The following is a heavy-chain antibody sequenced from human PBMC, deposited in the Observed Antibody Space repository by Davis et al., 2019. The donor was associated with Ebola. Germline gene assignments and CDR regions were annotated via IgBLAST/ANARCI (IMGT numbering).Heavy chain of an antibody. D-gene: IGHD6-6*01. CDR2: INQGGSVK. Sequence: PGGSLRLSCAASGLSFSTYWMSWVRQTPDKVLDFVANINQGGSVKNYMDSVKGRFTISRDNAKNSLYLQMNSLRAEDTAVYYCARDPGSSSFDYWGQGSMVTVSS. J-gene: IGHJ4*02. CDR3: ARDPGSSSFDY. CDR1: GLSFSTYW. V-gene: IGHV3-7*03.